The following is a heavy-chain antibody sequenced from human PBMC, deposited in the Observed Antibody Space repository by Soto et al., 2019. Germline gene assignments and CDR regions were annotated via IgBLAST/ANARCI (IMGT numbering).Heavy chain of an antibody. Sequence: QVPLVQSGTELKKPGSSVKVSCEASGGTSTIYTITSERQAPGQGLAWMGRIVPMLGITNYARNFQDRLTITADQSKGTAYMELSSLRFEDTALYYGATEKYGAGLVGVYDWGQGTQVTVSS. CDR3: ATEKYGAGLVGVYD. J-gene: IGHJ4*02. CDR1: GGTSTIYT. D-gene: IGHD3-10*01. CDR2: IVPMLGIT. V-gene: IGHV1-69*08.